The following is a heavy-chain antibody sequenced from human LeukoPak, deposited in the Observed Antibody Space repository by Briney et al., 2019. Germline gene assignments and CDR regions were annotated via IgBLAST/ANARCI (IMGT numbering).Heavy chain of an antibody. CDR1: GYTFTSYG. CDR2: ISASNGNT. CDR3: ARYPLSYSSNWHYYFDY. V-gene: IGHV1-18*01. D-gene: IGHD6-13*01. J-gene: IGHJ4*02. Sequence: ASVKVSCKASGYTFTSYGVSWVRQAPGQGLEWMGWISASNGNTNYAQNLQDRVTMTTATSTSTAYMALRSLRSDDTAVYYCARYPLSYSSNWHYYFDYWGQGTLLTVSS.